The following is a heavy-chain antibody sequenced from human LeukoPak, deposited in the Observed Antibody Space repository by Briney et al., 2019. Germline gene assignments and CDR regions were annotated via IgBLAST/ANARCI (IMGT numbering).Heavy chain of an antibody. D-gene: IGHD6-19*01. J-gene: IGHJ5*02. CDR1: GGSISSYY. CDR3: ARHTAVAGRRGWCDP. Sequence: SETLSLTSTVSGGSISSYYWSWIRQPPGKGLEWIGYIYYSGSTNYNPSLKSRVTISVDTSKNQFSLKLSSVTAADTAVYYCARHTAVAGRRGWCDPWGQGTLVTVSS. V-gene: IGHV4-59*08. CDR2: IYYSGST.